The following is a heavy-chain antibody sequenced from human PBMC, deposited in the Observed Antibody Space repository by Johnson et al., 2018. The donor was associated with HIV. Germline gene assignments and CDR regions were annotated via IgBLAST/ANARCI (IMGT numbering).Heavy chain of an antibody. CDR2: IRYDGSNK. Sequence: QVQLLESGGGLIQPGGSLRLSCAASGFTFSSYGMHWVRQAPGKGLEWVAFIRYDGSNKYYADSVKGRFTISRDNSKNTLYLQMNSLRAEDTAVYYCARGIAVSNWVDIWGQGTMVTVSS. J-gene: IGHJ3*02. CDR1: GFTFSSYG. V-gene: IGHV3-30*02. CDR3: ARGIAVSNWVDI. D-gene: IGHD6-19*01.